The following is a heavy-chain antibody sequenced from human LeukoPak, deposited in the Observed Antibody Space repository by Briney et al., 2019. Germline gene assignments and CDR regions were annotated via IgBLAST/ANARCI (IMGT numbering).Heavy chain of an antibody. CDR2: IKQDGSEK. CDR1: GFTFSSYW. D-gene: IGHD6-13*01. CDR3: ARDVRFYTAAAANYYYYGMDV. J-gene: IGHJ6*02. V-gene: IGHV3-7*01. Sequence: GGSLRLSCAASGFTFSSYWMSWVRQAPGKGLEWVANIKQDGSEKYYVDSVKGRFTISRDNAKNSLYLQMNSLRAEDTAVYYCARDVRFYTAAAANYYYYGMDVWGQGTTVTVSS.